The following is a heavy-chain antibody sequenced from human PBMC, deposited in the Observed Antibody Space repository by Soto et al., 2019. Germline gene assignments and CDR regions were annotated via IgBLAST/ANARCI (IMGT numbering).Heavy chain of an antibody. D-gene: IGHD1-26*01. V-gene: IGHV3-23*01. CDR1: GFTFSSYA. Sequence: GGSLRLSCAASGFTFSSYAMAWVRQAPGKGLECVSPISGSGGTTYYADSVKGRFTISRDNSKNTLYLQMNSLRAEDTAVYYCAKAVGASPRGAFDHWGQGTLVTVSS. J-gene: IGHJ4*02. CDR3: AKAVGASPRGAFDH. CDR2: ISGSGGTT.